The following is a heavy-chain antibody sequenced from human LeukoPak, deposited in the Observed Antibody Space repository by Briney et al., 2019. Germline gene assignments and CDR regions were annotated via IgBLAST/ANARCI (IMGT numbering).Heavy chain of an antibody. Sequence: PSETLSPTCAVYGGSFSGYYWSWIRQPPGKGLEWIGEINHSGSTNYNPSLKSRVTISVDTSKNQFSLKLSSVTAADTAVYYCAKSNGYGLVDIWGQGTMVTVSS. CDR2: INHSGST. D-gene: IGHD3-10*01. CDR1: GGSFSGYY. CDR3: AKSNGYGLVDI. J-gene: IGHJ3*02. V-gene: IGHV4-34*01.